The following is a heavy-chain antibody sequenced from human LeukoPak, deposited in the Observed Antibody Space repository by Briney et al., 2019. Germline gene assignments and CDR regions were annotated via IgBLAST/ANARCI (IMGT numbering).Heavy chain of an antibody. J-gene: IGHJ3*02. D-gene: IGHD2-2*01. CDR3: ARPDWDIVVVPAGSGAFDI. CDR1: GYSFTSYW. V-gene: IGHV5-51*01. Sequence: TGESLKISCKGSGYSFTSYWIGWVRQMPGKGLEWMGIIYPGDSDTRYRPSVQGHVTISGDKASSTAYPQWRSLKASDTAMYYCARPDWDIVVVPAGSGAFDIWGQGTMVTVCS. CDR2: IYPGDSDT.